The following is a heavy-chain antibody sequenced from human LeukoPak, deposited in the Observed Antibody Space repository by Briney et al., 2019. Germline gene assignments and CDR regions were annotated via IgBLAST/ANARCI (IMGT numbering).Heavy chain of an antibody. J-gene: IGHJ6*02. CDR2: ISSSSSYI. CDR1: GFTFSSYS. V-gene: IGHV3-21*01. CDR3: ARESAYCGGDCSMDA. Sequence: PGGSLRLSCAASGFTFSSYSMNWVRQAPGKGLEWVSSISSSSSYIYYADSVKGRFTISRDNAKNSLYLQMNSLRAEDTAVYYCARESAYCGGDCSMDAWGQGTTVTVSS. D-gene: IGHD2-21*02.